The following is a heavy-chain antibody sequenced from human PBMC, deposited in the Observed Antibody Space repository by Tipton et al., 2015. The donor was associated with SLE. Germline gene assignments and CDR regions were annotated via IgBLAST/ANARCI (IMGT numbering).Heavy chain of an antibody. J-gene: IGHJ6*04. CDR3: ARATDWNLSPDV. V-gene: IGHV4-31*11. D-gene: IGHD1-7*01. CDR2: IYYSGNT. Sequence: TLSLTCAVYGGSLNSGSFIAYYWSWIRQPPGKGLEWAGYIYYSGNTYYSPSLGSRLTISVDTSKDQFSLSLTSVTAADTAVYYCARATDWNLSPDVWGKGTTVTVSS. CDR1: GGSLNSGSFIAYY.